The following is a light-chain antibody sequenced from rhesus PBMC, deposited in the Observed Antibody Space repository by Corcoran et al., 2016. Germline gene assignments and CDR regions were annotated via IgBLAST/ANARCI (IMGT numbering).Light chain of an antibody. CDR2: AAS. CDR3: LQYNSDPLT. J-gene: IGKJ4*01. Sequence: DIQMTQSPSSLSASVGDRVTITCRASQGISTYLDWYQQKPGKAPKRLIYAASSLESEVPSRFSGSGSVTDVPLTISSLQPEDFATYYCLQYNSDPLTFGGGTKVEIK. V-gene: IGKV1-43*02. CDR1: QGISTY.